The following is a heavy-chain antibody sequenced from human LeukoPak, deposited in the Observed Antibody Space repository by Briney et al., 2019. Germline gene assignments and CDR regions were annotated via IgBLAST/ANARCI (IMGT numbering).Heavy chain of an antibody. CDR2: IWYDGSNK. CDR3: APHCSGGNCPIDY. J-gene: IGHJ4*02. V-gene: IGHV3-33*01. Sequence: GGSLRLSCAASGFTFSSYGMHWVRQAPGKGLEWVAVIWYDGSNKYYAGSVKGRFTISRDNSKNTLYLQMNSLRAEDTAVYYCAPHCSGGNCPIDYWGQGTLVTVSS. CDR1: GFTFSSYG. D-gene: IGHD2-15*01.